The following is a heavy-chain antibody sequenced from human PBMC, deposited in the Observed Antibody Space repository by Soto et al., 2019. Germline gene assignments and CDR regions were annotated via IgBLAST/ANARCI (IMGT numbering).Heavy chain of an antibody. D-gene: IGHD2-8*02. V-gene: IGHV2-5*02. CDR3: AHRSTGTSNFDY. Sequence: QIALKESGPTLVKPTQTLTLTCTFSGFSLTTSGVGVGWIRQPPGKALEWLALIYWDDDKRYRPSLKSRLTITKDTSKNQMVLTMTNMDPVDTASYYCAHRSTGTSNFDYWGQGILVTVAS. CDR2: IYWDDDK. J-gene: IGHJ4*02. CDR1: GFSLTTSGVG.